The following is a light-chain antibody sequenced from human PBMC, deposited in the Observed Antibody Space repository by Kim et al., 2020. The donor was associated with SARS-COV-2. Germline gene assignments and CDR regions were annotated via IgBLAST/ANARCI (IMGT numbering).Light chain of an antibody. V-gene: IGKV3-15*01. Sequence: EIVMTQSPATLSVSPGERATLSCRASQSVSSNLAWYQQKPGQGPSLLIYGASTRATGIPARFSGSGSGTEFTLTISSLQSEDFAVYYCQQYNNWPLTFGGGTKLEI. CDR2: GAS. CDR3: QQYNNWPLT. CDR1: QSVSSN. J-gene: IGKJ4*01.